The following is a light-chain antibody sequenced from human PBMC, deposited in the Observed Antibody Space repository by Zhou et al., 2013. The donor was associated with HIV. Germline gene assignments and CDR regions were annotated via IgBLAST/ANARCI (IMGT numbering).Light chain of an antibody. CDR1: QGISIY. Sequence: DIQMTQSPSSLSASVGDRVTITCRASQGISIYLAWWQQKPGKIPELLIYATSALQSGVPSRFSGSGSGTNFTLTISSLQPEDVGTYYCQQRSNWLTFGQGTRLEIK. J-gene: IGKJ5*01. CDR2: ATS. V-gene: IGKV1-27*01. CDR3: QQRSNWLT.